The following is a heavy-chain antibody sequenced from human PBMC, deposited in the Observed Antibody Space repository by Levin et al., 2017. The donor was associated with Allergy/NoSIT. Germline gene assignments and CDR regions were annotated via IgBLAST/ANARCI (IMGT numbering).Heavy chain of an antibody. CDR3: ARDQGSSVTYYHYYGMDV. V-gene: IGHV3-66*01. CDR1: GFTVSSNY. CDR2: IYSGGST. D-gene: IGHD2-2*01. Sequence: GGSLRLSCAASGFTVSSNYMSWVRQAPGKGLEWVSIIYSGGSTYYADSVKGRFTISRDNSKNTLYLQMNSLRAEDTAVYYCARDQGSSVTYYHYYGMDVWGQGTTVTVSS. J-gene: IGHJ6*02.